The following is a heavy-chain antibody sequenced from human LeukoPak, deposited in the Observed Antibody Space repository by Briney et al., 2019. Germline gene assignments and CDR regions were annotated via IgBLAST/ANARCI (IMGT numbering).Heavy chain of an antibody. CDR1: GGSITTSSYH. Sequence: PSETLSLTCSVSGGSITTSSYHWGWIRQPPGKGLEWIGSVYYSGSTYYSPSLNSRVTISVDTSKNQFSLRLSSATAADTAVYFCAGEKGKLELLSESGFDPWGQGTLVTVSS. V-gene: IGHV4-39*07. D-gene: IGHD1-7*01. J-gene: IGHJ5*02. CDR3: AGEKGKLELLSESGFDP. CDR2: VYYSGST.